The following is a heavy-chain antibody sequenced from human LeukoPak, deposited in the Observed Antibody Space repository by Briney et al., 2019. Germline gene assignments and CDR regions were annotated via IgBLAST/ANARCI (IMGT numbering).Heavy chain of an antibody. D-gene: IGHD2-15*01. V-gene: IGHV3-33*01. Sequence: GGSLRLSCAASGFTFSSYGMHWVRQAPGKGLEWVAVIWYDGSNKYYADSVKGRFTISRDNSKNTLYLQMNSLRAEDTAVYYCARARVAAPFGYWGQGTLVTVSS. CDR2: IWYDGSNK. CDR3: ARARVAAPFGY. J-gene: IGHJ4*02. CDR1: GFTFSSYG.